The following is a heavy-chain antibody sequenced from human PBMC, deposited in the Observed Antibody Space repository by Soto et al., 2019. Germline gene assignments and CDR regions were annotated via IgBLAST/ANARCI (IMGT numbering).Heavy chain of an antibody. CDR3: TKSAPSWVYYYTRVAGGDV. D-gene: IGHD3-22*01. J-gene: IGHJ6*02. CDR1: GGSIRIGYY. CDR2: IYYSGST. V-gene: IGHV4-31*03. Sequence: SETLSLTCTVSGGSIRIGYYWTWIRQHPGNGLEWVGYIYYSGSTLYNPSLKSRAAISVDTSKNQFSLNLTSVTAADTAVYYCTKSAPSWVYYYTRVAGGDVWGQGTTVTVSS.